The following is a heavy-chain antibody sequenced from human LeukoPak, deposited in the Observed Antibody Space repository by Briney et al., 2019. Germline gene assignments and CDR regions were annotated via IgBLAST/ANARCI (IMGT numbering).Heavy chain of an antibody. Sequence: ASVKVSCKASGYTFAGYYMHWVRQAPGQGLEWMGWINPNSGGTNYAQKFQGRVTMTRDTSISTAYMELSRLRSDDTAVYYCARGGLEMATIAGYWGQGTLVTVSS. CDR1: GYTFAGYY. J-gene: IGHJ4*02. V-gene: IGHV1-2*02. CDR3: ARGGLEMATIAGY. D-gene: IGHD5-24*01. CDR2: INPNSGGT.